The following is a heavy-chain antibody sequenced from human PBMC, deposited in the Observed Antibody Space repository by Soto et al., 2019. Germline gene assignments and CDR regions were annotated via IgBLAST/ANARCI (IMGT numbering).Heavy chain of an antibody. D-gene: IGHD2-21*01. Sequence: QVQLQESGPGLVQPSETLSLTCSVSRAFINSGGFYYSWIRQPPGKGLEWLGYIFHSGSTLYTPSLRGRLTLSADTSRNQLSLHLTSLTAADTAVYYCVRGGIAGHWFDPWGQGILVTVSS. V-gene: IGHV4-31*03. J-gene: IGHJ5*02. CDR2: IFHSGST. CDR1: RAFINSGGFY. CDR3: VRGGIAGHWFDP.